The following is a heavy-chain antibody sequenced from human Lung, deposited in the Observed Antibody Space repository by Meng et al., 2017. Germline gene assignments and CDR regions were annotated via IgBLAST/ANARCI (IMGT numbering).Heavy chain of an antibody. J-gene: IGHJ4*02. Sequence: QVQLQRGGAGLLKPSATLSLTFVVSGGSFSDYYWSWIRQPPGKGLEWIGEINHSGSTNYNPSLESRATISVDTSQNNLSLKLSSVTAADSAVYYCARGPTTMAHDFDYWGQGTLVTVSS. D-gene: IGHD4-11*01. CDR1: GGSFSDYY. CDR3: ARGPTTMAHDFDY. V-gene: IGHV4-34*01. CDR2: INHSGST.